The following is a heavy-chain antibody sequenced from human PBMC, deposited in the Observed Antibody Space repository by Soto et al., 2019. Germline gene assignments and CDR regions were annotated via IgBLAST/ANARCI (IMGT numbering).Heavy chain of an antibody. D-gene: IGHD4-4*01. CDR1: GGTFSSYA. J-gene: IGHJ4*02. Sequence: SVKVSCKASGGTFSSYAISWVRQAPGQGLEWMGGIIPIFGTANYAQKFQGRVTITADKSTSTAYMELSSLRSEDTAVYYCARGRYDYSNSQPFDYWGQGTLVTVSS. CDR2: IIPIFGTA. CDR3: ARGRYDYSNSQPFDY. V-gene: IGHV1-69*06.